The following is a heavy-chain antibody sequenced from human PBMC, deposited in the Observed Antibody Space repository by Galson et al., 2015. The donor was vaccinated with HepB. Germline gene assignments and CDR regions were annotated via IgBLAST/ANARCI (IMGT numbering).Heavy chain of an antibody. Sequence: SLRLSCAASGFTLSTSNMNWVRQAPGKGLEWVSFIDIGNTFIKYTESVKGRFTISRDDAKNSMYLQMSSLRAEDTALYYCARDLGTSRRAYDIWGQGTLVTVSS. J-gene: IGHJ3*02. V-gene: IGHV3-21*01. CDR1: GFTLSTSN. D-gene: IGHD1-1*01. CDR3: ARDLGTSRRAYDI. CDR2: IDIGNTFI.